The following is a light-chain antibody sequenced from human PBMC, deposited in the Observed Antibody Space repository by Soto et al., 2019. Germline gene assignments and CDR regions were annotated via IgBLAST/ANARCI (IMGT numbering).Light chain of an antibody. CDR3: QQRSDWPPFT. V-gene: IGKV3-11*01. J-gene: IGKJ3*01. CDR2: DAS. CDR1: QSVSSY. Sequence: EIVLTQSPVTLSLSPGERATLSCRASQSVSSYLAWYQQKPGQAPRLLIYDASNRATGIPARFSGSGSGTDFTLTISCLEPEDFAVYYCQQRSDWPPFTFGPGPKVDIK.